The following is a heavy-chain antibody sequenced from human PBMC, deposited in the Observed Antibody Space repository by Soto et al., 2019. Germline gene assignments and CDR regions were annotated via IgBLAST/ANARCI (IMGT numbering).Heavy chain of an antibody. Sequence: ASVKVSCKASGYTFTSYGISWVRQAPGQGLEWMGWISAYNGNTNYAQKLQGRVTMTTDTSTSTAYMELRSLRSDDTAVYYCAIGGILPWDSRAEEAYYDSSGRMKNHLDYWGQGTLVTVSS. V-gene: IGHV1-18*01. D-gene: IGHD3-22*01. J-gene: IGHJ4*02. CDR1: GYTFTSYG. CDR2: ISAYNGNT. CDR3: AIGGILPWDSRAEEAYYDSSGRMKNHLDY.